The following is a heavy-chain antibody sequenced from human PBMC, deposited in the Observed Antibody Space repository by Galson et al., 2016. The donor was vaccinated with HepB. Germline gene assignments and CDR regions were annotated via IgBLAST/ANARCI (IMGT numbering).Heavy chain of an antibody. CDR2: IKQDATEK. D-gene: IGHD4-17*01. J-gene: IGHJ4*02. CDR1: GLTLSDSW. Sequence: SLRLSCAASGLTLSDSWMDWVSQAPGKGLEWVAKIKQDATEKYYVDSVKGRFTISRDNAKNSLYLQMNSLRSEDTAVYYCARHNAFYGASDYWGQGTLVTVSS. V-gene: IGHV3-7*01. CDR3: ARHNAFYGASDY.